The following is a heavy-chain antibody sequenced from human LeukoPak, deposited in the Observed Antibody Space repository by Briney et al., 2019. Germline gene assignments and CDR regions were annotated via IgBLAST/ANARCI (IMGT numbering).Heavy chain of an antibody. V-gene: IGHV1-69*05. CDR1: GGTFSSYA. Sequence: SVKVSCKASGGTFSSYAISWVRQAPGQGLEWMGGIIPIFGTASYAQKFQGRVTITTDESTSTAYMELSSLRSEDTAVYYCASNPDYDSSGSPVDYWGQGTLVTVSS. D-gene: IGHD3-22*01. J-gene: IGHJ4*02. CDR2: IIPIFGTA. CDR3: ASNPDYDSSGSPVDY.